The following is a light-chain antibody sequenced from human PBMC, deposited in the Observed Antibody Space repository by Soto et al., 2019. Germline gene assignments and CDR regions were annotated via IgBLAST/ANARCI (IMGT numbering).Light chain of an antibody. CDR2: GAS. Sequence: EIVLTQSPGTLSLSPGERATLSCRASQSVSSSYLAWYQQKPGQAPRLLMYGASSRATGIPDRFSGSGSGTDFTLTISRLEPEDFAVYYCQHYVSSPWTFGQGTKVDIK. CDR1: QSVSSSY. CDR3: QHYVSSPWT. V-gene: IGKV3-20*01. J-gene: IGKJ1*01.